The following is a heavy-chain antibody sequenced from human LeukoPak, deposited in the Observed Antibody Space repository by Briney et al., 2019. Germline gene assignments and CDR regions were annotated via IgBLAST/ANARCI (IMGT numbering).Heavy chain of an antibody. CDR1: RFTFSSYA. CDR2: ISGSGGRT. Sequence: GGSLGLSCAASRFTFSSYAMSWVRQAPGKGLEWVSAISGSGGRTYYADSVKGRFTISRDNSKNTLSLQMNSLRDEDTATYYCAKEVYCGRDCYNPGYGVDVWGQGTTVTVSS. J-gene: IGHJ6*02. D-gene: IGHD2-21*02. V-gene: IGHV3-23*01. CDR3: AKEVYCGRDCYNPGYGVDV.